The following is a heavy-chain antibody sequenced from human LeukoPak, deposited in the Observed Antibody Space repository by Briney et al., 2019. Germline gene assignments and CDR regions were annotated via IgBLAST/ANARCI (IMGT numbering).Heavy chain of an antibody. D-gene: IGHD4-17*01. CDR3: ARVLATVTTGGMDV. CDR2: INHSGST. Sequence: SETLSLTCAVYGGSFSGYYWSWIRQPPGKGLEWIGEINHSGSTNYNPSLKSRVTISVDTSKNQFSLKLSSVTAADTAVYYCARVLATVTTGGMDVWGKGTTVTVSS. CDR1: GGSFSGYY. J-gene: IGHJ6*04. V-gene: IGHV4-34*01.